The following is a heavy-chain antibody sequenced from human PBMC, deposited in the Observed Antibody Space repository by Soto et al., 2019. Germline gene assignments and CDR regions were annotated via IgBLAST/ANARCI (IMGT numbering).Heavy chain of an antibody. J-gene: IGHJ4*02. CDR2: ISYDGSNK. Sequence: GGSLRLSCAASGFTFSSYAMHWVRQAPGKGLEWVAVISYDGSNKYYADSVKGRFTISRDNSKNTLYLQMNSLRAEDTAVYYCARGKLAAASLDYWGQGTLVTVSS. CDR3: ARGKLAAASLDY. V-gene: IGHV3-30-3*01. CDR1: GFTFSSYA. D-gene: IGHD6-25*01.